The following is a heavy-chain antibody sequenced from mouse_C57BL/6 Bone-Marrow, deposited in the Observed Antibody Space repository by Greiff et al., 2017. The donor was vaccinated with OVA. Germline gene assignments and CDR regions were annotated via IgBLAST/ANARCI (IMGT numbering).Heavy chain of an antibody. J-gene: IGHJ3*01. V-gene: IGHV1-50*01. D-gene: IGHD4-1*01. Sequence: QVQLQQPGAELVKPGASVKLSCKASGYTFTSYWMQWVKQRPGQGLEWIGEIDPSDSYTNYNQKFKGKATLTVDTSSSTAYMQLSSLTSEDSAVYSCARAPLGEAYWGQGTLVTVSA. CDR3: ARAPLGEAY. CDR2: IDPSDSYT. CDR1: GYTFTSYW.